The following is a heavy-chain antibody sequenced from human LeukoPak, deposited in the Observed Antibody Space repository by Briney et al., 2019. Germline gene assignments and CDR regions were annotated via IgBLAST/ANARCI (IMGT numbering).Heavy chain of an antibody. CDR1: GGSISSGGYY. CDR3: ARGPPYSTFYYGSGSPTLDY. CDR2: IYYSGST. D-gene: IGHD3-10*01. Sequence: RPSQTLSLTCTVAGGSISSGGYYWSWIRQHPGKGLEWIGYIYYSGSTYYYPSLKSRVTISVDTSKNQFSLKLSSVTAADTAVYYCARGPPYSTFYYGSGSPTLDYWGQGTLVTVSS. V-gene: IGHV4-31*03. J-gene: IGHJ4*02.